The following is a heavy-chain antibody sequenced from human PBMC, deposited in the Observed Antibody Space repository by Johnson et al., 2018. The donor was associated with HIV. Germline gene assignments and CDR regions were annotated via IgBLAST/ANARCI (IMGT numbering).Heavy chain of an antibody. J-gene: IGHJ3*02. CDR1: GFTFSSYA. Sequence: QVPLVESPGGVVQPGGSLRLSCAASGFTFSSYAMHWVRQAPGKGLEWVAVISYDGSNKYYADYVKGRFTISRDNARKSLYLQMNSLRAEDTAMYYCVREGGGEWEPPDAFDIWGQGTMVTVSS. V-gene: IGHV3-30*04. D-gene: IGHD1-26*01. CDR2: ISYDGSNK. CDR3: VREGGGEWEPPDAFDI.